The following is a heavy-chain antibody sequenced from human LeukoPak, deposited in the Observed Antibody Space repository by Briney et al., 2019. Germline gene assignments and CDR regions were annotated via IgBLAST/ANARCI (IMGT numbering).Heavy chain of an antibody. CDR2: IYYSGST. V-gene: IGHV4-59*01. CDR1: SGSFSEYY. D-gene: IGHD6-19*01. J-gene: IGHJ4*02. CDR3: ARVKYSSRWDFDY. Sequence: SETLSLTCAVYSGSFSEYYWSWIRQPPGKGLEWIGYIYYSGSTNYNPSLKSRVTISVDTSKNQFSLKLSSVTAADTAVYYCARVKYSSRWDFDYWGQGTLVTVSS.